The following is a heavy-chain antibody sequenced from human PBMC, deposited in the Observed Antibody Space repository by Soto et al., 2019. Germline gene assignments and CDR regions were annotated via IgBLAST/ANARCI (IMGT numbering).Heavy chain of an antibody. Sequence: AQLVESGGGLVQPGGSLRLSCAASGFTFSNYWMHWVRQVPGQGPVWVSRLNRDGSRTDYADSVRGRFTIFRDNARNTLYLQMNSLRAEDTAMYYCARDLGGAVSYWGQGTLVTVSS. CDR3: ARDLGGAVSY. D-gene: IGHD3-10*01. V-gene: IGHV3-74*01. CDR1: GFTFSNYW. J-gene: IGHJ4*02. CDR2: LNRDGSRT.